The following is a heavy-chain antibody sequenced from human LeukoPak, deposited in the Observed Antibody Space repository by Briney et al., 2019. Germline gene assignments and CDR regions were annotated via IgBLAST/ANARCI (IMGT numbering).Heavy chain of an antibody. V-gene: IGHV3-30*02. CDR3: AKDKTYYCDSSGYSPMAY. Sequence: GGSLRLSCAASGFTFSSYGMHWVRQAPGKGLEWVAFIRYDGSNKYYADSVKGRFTISRDNSKNTLYLQMNSLRAEDTAVYYCAKDKTYYCDSSGYSPMAYWGQGTLVTVSS. CDR1: GFTFSSYG. D-gene: IGHD3-22*01. J-gene: IGHJ4*02. CDR2: IRYDGSNK.